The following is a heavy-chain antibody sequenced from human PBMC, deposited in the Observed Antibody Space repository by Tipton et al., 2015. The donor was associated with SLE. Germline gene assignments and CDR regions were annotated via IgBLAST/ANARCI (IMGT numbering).Heavy chain of an antibody. Sequence: GSLRLSCTASGFTFSSYAMSWVRQVPGKGLEWVSIIYGGGGTSYLDSVKGRFTISRDTSKNTLYLQMNSLRPEDTAVYYCAKDQWEAAAVFASWGQGTLVTVSS. J-gene: IGHJ4*02. D-gene: IGHD6-13*01. CDR1: GFTFSSYA. CDR3: AKDQWEAAAVFAS. CDR2: IYGGGGT. V-gene: IGHV3-23*03.